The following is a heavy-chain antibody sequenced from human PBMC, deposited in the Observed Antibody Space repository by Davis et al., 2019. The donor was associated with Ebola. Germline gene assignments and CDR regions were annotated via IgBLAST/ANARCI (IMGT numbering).Heavy chain of an antibody. CDR3: ASGLRGYSYGNWFDP. V-gene: IGHV3-30*02. CDR2: IRYDGSNK. D-gene: IGHD5-18*01. Sequence: GESLKISCAASGFTFSSYGMHWVRQAPGKGLEWVAFIRYDGSNKYYADSVKGRFTISRDNSKNTLYLQMNSLRAEDTAVYYCASGLRGYSYGNWFDPWGQGTLVTVSS. J-gene: IGHJ5*02. CDR1: GFTFSSYG.